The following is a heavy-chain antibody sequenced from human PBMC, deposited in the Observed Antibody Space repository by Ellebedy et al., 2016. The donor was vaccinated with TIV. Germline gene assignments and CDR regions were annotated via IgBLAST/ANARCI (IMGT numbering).Heavy chain of an antibody. CDR3: GKGPALTGTTLTGADY. Sequence: MPSETLSLTCTVSGGSISSSSYYWGWIRQPPGKGLEWIGSIYYSGSTYYNPSLKSRVTISVDTAKNQFSLKLSSVTAADTALDYCGKGPALTGTTLTGADYWGQGNLVTVSS. J-gene: IGHJ4*02. D-gene: IGHD4-17*01. CDR1: GGSISSSSYY. CDR2: IYYSGST. V-gene: IGHV4-39*01.